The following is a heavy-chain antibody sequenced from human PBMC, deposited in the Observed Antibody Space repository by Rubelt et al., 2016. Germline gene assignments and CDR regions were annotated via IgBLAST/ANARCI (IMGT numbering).Heavy chain of an antibody. D-gene: IGHD3-22*01. CDR2: INPNSGGT. V-gene: IGHV1-2*02. CDR1: GGTFSSYA. Sequence: QVQLVQSGAEVKKPGSSVKVSCKASGGTFSSYAISWVRQAPGQGLEWMGWINPNSGGTNYAQKFQGRVPMTRDTSISTAYMELSRLRSDDTAVYYCARFAIGGHSSGYLFDYWGQGTLVTVSS. J-gene: IGHJ4*02. CDR3: ARFAIGGHSSGYLFDY.